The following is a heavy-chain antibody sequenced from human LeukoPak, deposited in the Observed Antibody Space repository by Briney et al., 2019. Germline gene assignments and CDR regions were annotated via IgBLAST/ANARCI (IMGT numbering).Heavy chain of an antibody. CDR3: ARVTGYMIEDYFDY. CDR2: IYTRGST. J-gene: IGHJ4*02. D-gene: IGHD3-22*01. V-gene: IGHV4-61*02. CDR1: GGSISSGNYY. Sequence: SETLSLTCTVSGGSISSGNYYWSWIRQPAGKGLEWIGRIYTRGSTKYTPSLKSRVTMSVKTSKNQFSLKLSSVTAADTAIYYCARVTGYMIEDYFDYWGQGTLVTVSS.